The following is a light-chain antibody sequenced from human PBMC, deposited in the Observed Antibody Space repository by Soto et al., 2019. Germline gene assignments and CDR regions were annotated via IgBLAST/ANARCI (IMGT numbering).Light chain of an antibody. CDR1: QSVSSSY. Sequence: EIVLTQSPGTLSLSPGERATLSCRASQSVSSSYLAWYQQKPGQAPRLLIYGASSRATGIPDRFSGSGCGTDFTLTISRLEPEDFAVYYCQQYGSSPPWTFGRGTKVEIK. V-gene: IGKV3-20*01. J-gene: IGKJ1*01. CDR3: QQYGSSPPWT. CDR2: GAS.